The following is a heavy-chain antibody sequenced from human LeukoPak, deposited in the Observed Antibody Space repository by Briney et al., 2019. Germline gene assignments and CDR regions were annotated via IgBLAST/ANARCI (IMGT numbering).Heavy chain of an antibody. J-gene: IGHJ4*02. Sequence: GGSLRLSCAASGFTFSSYSMNWVRQAPGKGLEWVSSISSSSSYIYYADSVKGRFTISRVNAKNSLYLQMSSLRAEDTAVYYCARSSLGYSSGWGQGTLVTVSS. V-gene: IGHV3-21*01. CDR3: ARSSLGYSSG. CDR2: ISSSSSYI. D-gene: IGHD6-19*01. CDR1: GFTFSSYS.